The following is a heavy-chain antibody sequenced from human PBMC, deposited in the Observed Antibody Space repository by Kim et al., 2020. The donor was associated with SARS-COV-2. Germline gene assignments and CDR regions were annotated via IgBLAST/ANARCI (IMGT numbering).Heavy chain of an antibody. J-gene: IGHJ6*01. Sequence: SETLSLTCAVSGGSVRRDVYYWSWIRQPPGMGLEWIGYIYYNETTKYNPSFKSRVTISTDTSKNQFSLNLTSVTAADTAVYYCAVTEIALAAHYTYFYG. CDR2: IYYNETT. CDR3: AVTEIALAAHYTYFYG. CDR1: GGSVRRDVYY. V-gene: IGHV4-61*08. D-gene: IGHD6-19*01.